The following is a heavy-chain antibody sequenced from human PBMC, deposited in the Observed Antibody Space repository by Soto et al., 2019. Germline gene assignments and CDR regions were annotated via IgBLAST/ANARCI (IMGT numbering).Heavy chain of an antibody. CDR2: ISGSGGST. CDR1: GFTFSSYA. J-gene: IGHJ4*02. D-gene: IGHD6-13*01. CDR3: AKDSRPEGIASAGFDY. V-gene: IGHV3-23*01. Sequence: GGSLRLSCAASGFTFSSYAMSWVRQAPGKGLEWVSAISGSGGSTYYADSVKGRFTISRDNSKNTLYLQMNSLRAEDTAVYYCAKDSRPEGIASAGFDYWGQGTLVTVSS.